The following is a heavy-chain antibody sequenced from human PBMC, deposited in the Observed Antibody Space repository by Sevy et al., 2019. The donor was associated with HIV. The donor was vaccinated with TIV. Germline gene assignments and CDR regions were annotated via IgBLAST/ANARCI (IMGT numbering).Heavy chain of an antibody. V-gene: IGHV3-15*01. CDR2: IKXKXDGGTT. Sequence: GGSLRLSCAAFGXPFXNAWMSWVRQAPGKGLEWVGRIKXKXDGGTTDYATPVKGRFTISRDDSKNTLYLQMNSLKTXXXXXXXCTLEXXXXXXXXXXXXXXXXWGXXXLVTVSX. J-gene: IGHJ1*01. CDR3: TLEXXXXXXXXXXXXXXXX. CDR1: GXPFXNAW. D-gene: IGHD2-2*01.